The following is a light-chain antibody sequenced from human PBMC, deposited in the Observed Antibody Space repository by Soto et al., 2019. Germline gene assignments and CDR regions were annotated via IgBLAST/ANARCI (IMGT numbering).Light chain of an antibody. Sequence: GMEQSDGAVSLNTGKTATRSCRSSQSVSSSFLAWYQQKPGQAPRLLIYGASSRATGIPNRFSGSGYGTVFTLTISRFEAEECALYSCQEYGCSPPSFAGGTKVDIK. CDR2: GAS. CDR1: QSVSSSF. J-gene: IGKJ4*01. V-gene: IGKV3-20*01. CDR3: QEYGCSPPS.